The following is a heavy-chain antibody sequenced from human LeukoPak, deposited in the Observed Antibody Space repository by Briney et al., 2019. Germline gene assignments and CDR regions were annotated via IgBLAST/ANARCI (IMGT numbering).Heavy chain of an antibody. J-gene: IGHJ3*01. CDR3: VTESSGYAAYKNNGFDF. D-gene: IGHD5-12*01. V-gene: IGHV4-38-2*02. CDR1: GYSIGNGYF. Sequence: PSETLSLTCTVSGYSIGNGYFWGWIRQPPGKGLEWIGNIYRTGTTFYNPSLQSRVSMSVDTSKNTFSLNLKSVTAADTAVYYCVTESSGYAAYKNNGFDFWGQGILVSVSS. CDR2: IYRTGTT.